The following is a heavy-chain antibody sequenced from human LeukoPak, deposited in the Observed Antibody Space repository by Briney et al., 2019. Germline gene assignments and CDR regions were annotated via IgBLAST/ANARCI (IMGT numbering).Heavy chain of an antibody. CDR3: ARISYESRGYYDY. CDR2: ISSDGSST. D-gene: IGHD3-22*01. V-gene: IGHV3-74*01. J-gene: IGHJ4*02. CDR1: GFTFSSYW. Sequence: GGSLRLSCAASGFTFSSYWMHWVRQAPGEGLVCVSRISSDGSSTTFADSVKGRFTISRDNAKNTLYLQMNSLRAEDTAVYYCARISYESRGYYDYWGQGTLVTVSS.